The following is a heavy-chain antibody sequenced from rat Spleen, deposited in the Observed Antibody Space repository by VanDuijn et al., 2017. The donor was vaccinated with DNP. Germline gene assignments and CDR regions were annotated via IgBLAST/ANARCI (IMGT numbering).Heavy chain of an antibody. CDR3: IRDGGGNWVAH. Sequence: QVQLKESGPGLVQPSETLSLTCTVSGFSLTSGSVTWVRQPSGKRPEWMGRVWYDGDTAYNSALKSRLTISRDTSNNQVFLKMNSLQTDDAGTYYCIRDGGGNWVAHWGQGTLVTVSS. J-gene: IGHJ3*01. V-gene: IGHV2-63*01. CDR1: GFSLTSGS. CDR2: VWYDGDT.